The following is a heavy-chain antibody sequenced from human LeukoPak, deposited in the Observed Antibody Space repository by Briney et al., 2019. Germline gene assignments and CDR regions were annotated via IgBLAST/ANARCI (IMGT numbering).Heavy chain of an antibody. Sequence: GGSLRLSCAASGFTVSSNYMSWVRQAPGKGLEWVSVIYSGGSTYYADSVKGRFTISRDNAKNSLYLQMNSLRAEDTAVYYCARAEDTAMVSRYWGQGTLVTVSS. CDR3: ARAEDTAMVSRY. CDR1: GFTVSSNY. D-gene: IGHD5-18*01. V-gene: IGHV3-53*01. CDR2: IYSGGST. J-gene: IGHJ4*02.